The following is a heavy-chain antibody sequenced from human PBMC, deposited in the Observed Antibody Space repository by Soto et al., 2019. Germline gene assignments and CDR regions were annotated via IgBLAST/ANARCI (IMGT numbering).Heavy chain of an antibody. CDR3: APEKALGSVKWFDP. CDR2: INPNSGGA. V-gene: IGHV1-2*02. D-gene: IGHD2-15*01. J-gene: IGHJ5*02. CDR1: GYSFTVYY. Sequence: QVQLVQSGAEVKKPGASVKVSCKASGYSFTVYYMHWLRQAPGQGLEWMGWINPNSGGANYAQKFQGRVTMTRDTSINTAYMEQSSLRSDDTAVYYCAPEKALGSVKWFDPWGQGTLVTVSS.